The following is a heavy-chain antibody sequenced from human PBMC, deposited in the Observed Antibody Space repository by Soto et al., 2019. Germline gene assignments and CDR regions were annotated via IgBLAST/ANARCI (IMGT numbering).Heavy chain of an antibody. D-gene: IGHD6-19*01. CDR3: ARDRSSSGWNHWYFDL. J-gene: IGHJ2*01. V-gene: IGHV1-69*06. CDR1: GGTFSSYA. Sequence: SVKVSCKASGGTFSSYAISWVRQAPGQGLEWMGGIIPIFGTANYAQKFQGRVTITADKSTSTAYMELSSLRSEDTAVYYCARDRSSSGWNHWYFDLWGRGTLVTVS. CDR2: IIPIFGTA.